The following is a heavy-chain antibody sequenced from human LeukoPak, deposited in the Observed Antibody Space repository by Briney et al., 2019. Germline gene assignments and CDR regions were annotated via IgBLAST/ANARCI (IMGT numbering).Heavy chain of an antibody. J-gene: IGHJ4*02. CDR3: ARLGGYYFDY. CDR1: GGSISSDY. CDR2: IYYSGST. Sequence: SETLSLTCAVSGGSISSDYWSWIRQPPGKGLEWIGYIYYSGSTNYNPSLKSRVTISVDTSKNQFSLKLSSVTAADTAVYYCARLGGYYFDYWGQGTLVTVPS. V-gene: IGHV4-59*08. D-gene: IGHD2-15*01.